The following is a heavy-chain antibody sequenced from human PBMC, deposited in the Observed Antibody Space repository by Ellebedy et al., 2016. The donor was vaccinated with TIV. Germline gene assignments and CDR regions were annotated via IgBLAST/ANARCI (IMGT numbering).Heavy chain of an antibody. CDR3: ARAPGAFSGSYYYYYGMDV. V-gene: IGHV1-8*01. CDR2: MNPNSGNT. Sequence: ASVKVSCKASGYTFTSSDINWVRQATGQGLEWMGWMNPNSGNTGYAQKFQGRVTMTRNTSISTAYMELSSLRSEDTAAYYCARAPGAFSGSYYYYYGMDVWGQGTTVTVSS. J-gene: IGHJ6*02. CDR1: GYTFTSSD. D-gene: IGHD1-26*01.